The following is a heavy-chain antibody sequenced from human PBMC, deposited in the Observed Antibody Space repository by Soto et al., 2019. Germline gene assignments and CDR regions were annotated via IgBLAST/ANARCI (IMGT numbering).Heavy chain of an antibody. CDR1: VESISIYY. J-gene: IGHJ4*02. V-gene: IGHV4-59*01. D-gene: IGHD2-15*01. CDR3: ARDAGGPADY. Sequence: KSSETLSLTCTVSVESISIYYWSWIRQPPGKGLEWIGYMYYSGSTNYNPSPKSRVTISVDTSKNQFSLKLSSVTAADTAVYYCARDAGGPADYWGQGTLVTVSS. CDR2: MYYSGST.